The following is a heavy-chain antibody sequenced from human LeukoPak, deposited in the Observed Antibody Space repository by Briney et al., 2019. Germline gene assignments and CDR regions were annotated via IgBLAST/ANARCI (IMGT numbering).Heavy chain of an antibody. CDR1: GGSISSSSYY. CDR3: ATGMLDY. J-gene: IGHJ4*02. V-gene: IGHV4-39*07. Sequence: SETLSLTCTVSGGSISSSSYYWGWIRQPPGKGLEWIGSIYYSGSTYYNPSLKSRVTISVDTSKNQFSLKLSSVTAADTAVYYCATGMLDYWGQGTLVTVSS. CDR2: IYYSGST.